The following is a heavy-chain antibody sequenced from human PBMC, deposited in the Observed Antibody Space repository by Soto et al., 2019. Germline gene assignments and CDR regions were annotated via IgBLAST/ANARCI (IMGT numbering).Heavy chain of an antibody. CDR1: AGTCSSYA. CDR3: ARGPDTAMVSGNYYYGMDV. J-gene: IGHJ6*02. CDR2: IIPIFGTA. Sequence: VKVSCNSPAGTCSSYAISWVRQDPGQGLEWMGGIIPIFGTANYAQKFQGRVTITADESTSTAYMELSSLRSEDTAVYYWARGPDTAMVSGNYYYGMDVWGQGTTVTVSS. D-gene: IGHD5-18*01. V-gene: IGHV1-69*13.